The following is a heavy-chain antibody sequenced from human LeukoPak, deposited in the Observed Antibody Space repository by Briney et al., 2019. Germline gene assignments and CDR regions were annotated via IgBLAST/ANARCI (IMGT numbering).Heavy chain of an antibody. Sequence: SVKVSCKASGFTFTSSAVQWVRQARGQRLEWIGWIFVGSGNTNYAQKFQERVTITRDMSTSTAYMELSSLRSEDTAVYYCAADRGLPNYYDSSGYYLPGHRAFDIWGQGTMVTVSS. CDR1: GFTFTSSA. J-gene: IGHJ3*02. CDR3: AADRGLPNYYDSSGYYLPGHRAFDI. V-gene: IGHV1-58*01. D-gene: IGHD3-22*01. CDR2: IFVGSGNT.